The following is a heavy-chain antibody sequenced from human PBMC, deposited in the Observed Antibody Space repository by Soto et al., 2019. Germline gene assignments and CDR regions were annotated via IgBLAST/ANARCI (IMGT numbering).Heavy chain of an antibody. CDR2: ISGSGGGT. D-gene: IGHD3-16*01. J-gene: IGHJ4*02. CDR1: GFTFSSYA. Sequence: EVQLLESGGGLVQPGGSLRLSCAASGFTFSSYAMNWVRQAPGKGLEWVSAISGSGGGTYYADSVKGRFTISRDNSKNTLDLQMKSLRAEDTAVYYCAKGPYHWGYWGQGTLVTVSS. V-gene: IGHV3-23*01. CDR3: AKGPYHWGY.